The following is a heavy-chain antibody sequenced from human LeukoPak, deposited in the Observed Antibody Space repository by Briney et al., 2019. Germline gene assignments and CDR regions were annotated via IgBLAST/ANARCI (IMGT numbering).Heavy chain of an antibody. V-gene: IGHV4-61*02. CDR2: ICTSGIT. CDR3: ARSNSGSYRELDY. J-gene: IGHJ4*02. CDR1: GGSINSGSYF. D-gene: IGHD1-26*01. Sequence: SETLSLTCTVSGGSINSGSYFWSWIRQPAWRGVEWIGRICTSGITNYNSSLMSRATISIDTSKNQFSLKLSSMTAADTAVYYCARSNSGSYRELDYWGQGALVTVSS.